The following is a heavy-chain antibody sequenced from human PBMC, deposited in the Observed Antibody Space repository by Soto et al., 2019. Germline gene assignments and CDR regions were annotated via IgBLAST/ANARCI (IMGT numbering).Heavy chain of an antibody. V-gene: IGHV4-59*01. Sequence: QVQLQELGPGLVKPSETLSLTCTVSGGSFSSSYWSWLRQPPGRELEWIGFIYYSGTTNYNPSLKSRVAISVDTSKNQFSLKLSSVTAADTAVYYCARAGYSTTYPYFDYWGQGTLVTVSS. D-gene: IGHD2-8*01. CDR2: IYYSGTT. J-gene: IGHJ4*02. CDR3: ARAGYSTTYPYFDY. CDR1: GGSFSSSY.